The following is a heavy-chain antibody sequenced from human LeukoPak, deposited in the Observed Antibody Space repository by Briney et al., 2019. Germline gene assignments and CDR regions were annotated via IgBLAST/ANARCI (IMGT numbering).Heavy chain of an antibody. CDR2: ISSSSSYI. CDR1: GFTFSSYS. Sequence: PGGSLRLSCAASGFTFSSYSMNWVRQAPGKGLEWVSSISSSSSYIYYADSVKGRSTISRDNAKNTLYLQMNSLRAEDTAVYYCARAYREDYYDSSGFDYWGQGTLVTVSS. J-gene: IGHJ4*02. D-gene: IGHD3-22*01. CDR3: ARAYREDYYDSSGFDY. V-gene: IGHV3-21*01.